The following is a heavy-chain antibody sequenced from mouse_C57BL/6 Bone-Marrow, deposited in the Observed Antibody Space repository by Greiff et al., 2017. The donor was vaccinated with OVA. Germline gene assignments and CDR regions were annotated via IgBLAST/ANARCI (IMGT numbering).Heavy chain of an antibody. CDR3: ARKYYSKWAFAY. D-gene: IGHD1-1*02. Sequence: VKVVESGPELVKPGASVKISCKASGYSFTSYYIHWVKQRPGQGLEWIGWIYPGSGNTKYNEKFKGKATLTADTSSSTAYMQLSSLTSEDSAVYYCARKYYSKWAFAYWGQGTLVTVSA. V-gene: IGHV1-66*01. J-gene: IGHJ3*01. CDR2: IYPGSGNT. CDR1: GYSFTSYY.